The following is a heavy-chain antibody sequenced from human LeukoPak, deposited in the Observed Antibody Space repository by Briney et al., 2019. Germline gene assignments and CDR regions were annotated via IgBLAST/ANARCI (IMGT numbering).Heavy chain of an antibody. J-gene: IGHJ5*02. CDR2: INTNTGNP. CDR3: ARAGVEVVNNWFDP. Sequence: ASVKVSCKASGYMFANYDINWVRQATGQGLEWMGWINTNTGNPTYAQGFTGRFVFSLDTSVSTAYLQISSLKAEDTAVYYCARAGVEVVNNWFDPWGQGTPVTVSS. V-gene: IGHV7-4-1*02. D-gene: IGHD3-22*01. CDR1: GYMFANYD.